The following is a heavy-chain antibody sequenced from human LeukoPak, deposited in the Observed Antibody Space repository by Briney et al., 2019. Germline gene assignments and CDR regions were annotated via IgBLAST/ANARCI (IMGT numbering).Heavy chain of an antibody. D-gene: IGHD3-10*01. J-gene: IGHJ5*02. V-gene: IGHV4-34*01. CDR1: GGSFSGYY. CDR3: ARGGYGDNWFDP. CDR2: INHSGST. Sequence: PSETLSLTCAVYGGSFSGYYWSWIRQPPGKRREWIGEINHSGSTNYTPSLKSRVTISVDTSKNQFSLKLSSVTAADTAVYYCARGGYGDNWFDPWGQGTLVTVSS.